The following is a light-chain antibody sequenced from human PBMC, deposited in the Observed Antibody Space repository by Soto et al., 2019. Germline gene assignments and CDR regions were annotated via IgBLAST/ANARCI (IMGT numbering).Light chain of an antibody. Sequence: DIPMTQSPSSVSASVGDRVTITCRASQGVSTWLAWYQQKPGKAPNLLIYTASSLQSGVPSRFSGSGSGTDFTLTISSLQPEDFATDYCQQTTTFPLTFGGGTRVEI. CDR2: TAS. CDR3: QQTTTFPLT. J-gene: IGKJ4*01. CDR1: QGVSTW. V-gene: IGKV1D-12*01.